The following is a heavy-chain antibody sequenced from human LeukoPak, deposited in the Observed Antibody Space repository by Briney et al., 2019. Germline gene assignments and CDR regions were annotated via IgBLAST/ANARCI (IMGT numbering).Heavy chain of an antibody. CDR1: GITFSSHA. J-gene: IGHJ6*03. Sequence: GGSLRLSCAASGITFSSHAMSWVRQPPGKGLEWVSLTSGSGGHTYYGDSVKGRFTISRDNSTNRLYLQMNSLRPEDTAVYYCAKGGAATMRDGYNYYYYYMEVWGRGTTVTVSS. V-gene: IGHV3-23*01. CDR3: AKGGAATMRDGYNYYYYYMEV. CDR2: TSGSGGHT. D-gene: IGHD5-24*01.